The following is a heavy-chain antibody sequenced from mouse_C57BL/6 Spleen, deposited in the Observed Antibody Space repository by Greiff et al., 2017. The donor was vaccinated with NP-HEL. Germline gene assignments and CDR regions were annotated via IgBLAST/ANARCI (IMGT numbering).Heavy chain of an antibody. CDR3: ARDQGNWAYFDY. D-gene: IGHD4-1*01. Sequence: EVMLVESEGGLVQPGSSMKLSCTASGFTFSDYYMAWVRQVPEKGLEWVANINYDGSSTYYLDSLKSRFIISRDNAKNILYLQMSSLKSEDTATYYCARDQGNWAYFDYWGQGTTLTVSS. CDR1: GFTFSDYY. CDR2: INYDGSST. V-gene: IGHV5-16*01. J-gene: IGHJ2*01.